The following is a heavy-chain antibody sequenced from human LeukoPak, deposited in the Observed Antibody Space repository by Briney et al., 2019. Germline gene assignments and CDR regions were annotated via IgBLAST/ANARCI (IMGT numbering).Heavy chain of an antibody. V-gene: IGHV3-48*01. Sequence: GGSLRLSCAASGFTFSSYSMNWVRQAPGKGLEWVPYISSSSSTIYYADSVKGRFTISRDNAKNSLYLLMNSLRAEDTAVYYCAGSPLYDFWSGYSYFDYWGQGTLVTVSS. J-gene: IGHJ4*02. D-gene: IGHD3-3*01. CDR2: ISSSSSTI. CDR3: AGSPLYDFWSGYSYFDY. CDR1: GFTFSSYS.